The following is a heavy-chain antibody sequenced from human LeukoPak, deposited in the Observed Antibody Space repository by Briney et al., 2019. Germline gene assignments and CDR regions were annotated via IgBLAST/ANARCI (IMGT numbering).Heavy chain of an antibody. D-gene: IGHD3-10*01. J-gene: IGHJ4*02. CDR1: GGSFSGYY. Sequence: SETLSLTCAVYGGSFSGYYWSWIRQPPGKGLEWIGEINHSGSTNYNPSLKSRVTISVDTSKNQFSLRLTSVTAADTAVYYCARARGMVRGARHGNYFDYWGQGTLVTVSS. V-gene: IGHV4-34*01. CDR2: INHSGST. CDR3: ARARGMVRGARHGNYFDY.